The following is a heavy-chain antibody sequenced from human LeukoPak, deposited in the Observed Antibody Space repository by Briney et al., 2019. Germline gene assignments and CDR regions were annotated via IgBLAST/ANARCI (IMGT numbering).Heavy chain of an antibody. CDR2: INYSGTT. Sequence: SETLSLTCTVSGDSIDNYDYYWSFVRQPPGKGLEWIGCINYSGTTSYNPSLKSRLTISMDTSKNQFSLDLSSVTSADTAVYFCARVKREGTFVYGTNFYSMDVWGNGTTVTVSS. J-gene: IGHJ6*03. CDR1: GDSIDNYDYY. D-gene: IGHD2-8*01. CDR3: ARVKREGTFVYGTNFYSMDV. V-gene: IGHV4-30-4*08.